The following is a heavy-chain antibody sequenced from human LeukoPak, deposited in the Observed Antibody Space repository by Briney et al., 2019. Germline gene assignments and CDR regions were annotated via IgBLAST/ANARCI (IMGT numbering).Heavy chain of an antibody. D-gene: IGHD3-10*01. J-gene: IGHJ4*02. CDR3: ARWIRAGLRVPFGVSPDY. CDR2: IYYSGST. CDR1: GGSISSSSYY. Sequence: SETLSLTCTVSGGSISSSSYYWGWIRQPPGKGLEWIGSIYYSGSTYYNPSLKSRVTISVDTSKNQFSLKLSSVTAADTAVYYCARWIRAGLRVPFGVSPDYWGQGTLVTVSS. V-gene: IGHV4-39*07.